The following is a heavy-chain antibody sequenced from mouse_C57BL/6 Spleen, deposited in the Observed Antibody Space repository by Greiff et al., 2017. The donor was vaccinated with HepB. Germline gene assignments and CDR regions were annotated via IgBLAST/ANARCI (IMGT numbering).Heavy chain of an antibody. V-gene: IGHV5-16*01. CDR3: ARDAGYYDAMDY. CDR1: GFTFSDYY. Sequence: DVMLVESEGGLVQPGSSMKLSCTASGFTFSDYYMAWVRQVPEKGLEWVANINYDGSSTYYLDSLKSRFIISRDNAKNILYLQMSSLKSEDTATYYCARDAGYYDAMDYWGQGTSVTVSS. J-gene: IGHJ4*01. D-gene: IGHD2-2*01. CDR2: INYDGSST.